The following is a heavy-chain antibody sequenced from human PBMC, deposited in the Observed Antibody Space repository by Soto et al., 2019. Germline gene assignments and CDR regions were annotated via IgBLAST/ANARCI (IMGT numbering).Heavy chain of an antibody. CDR2: ITGSGGAT. V-gene: IGHV3-23*01. CDR3: AMGAPRRPSNYEVLAL. CDR1: SFTFRIYV. D-gene: IGHD6-6*01. Sequence: GGSLRLSCAASSFTFRIYVMSWVRQAPGKGPEWVSAITGSGGATYYAESVKGRFTVSRDNSNNTLYLQMNNLRVDDTAIYFCAMGAPRRPSNYEVLALGGQGTTDTASS. J-gene: IGHJ6*01.